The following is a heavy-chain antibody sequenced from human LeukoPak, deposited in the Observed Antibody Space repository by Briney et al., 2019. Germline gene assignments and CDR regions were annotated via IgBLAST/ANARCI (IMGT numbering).Heavy chain of an antibody. V-gene: IGHV1-18*01. CDR1: GYTFTSYG. Sequence: ASVKVSCKASGYTFTSYGISWVRQAPGQGLEWMGWISAYNGNTNYAQKLQGRVTMTTDTSTSTAYMELWSLRSDDTAVYYCARTTTVTSKYYFDYWGQGTLVTVSS. CDR2: ISAYNGNT. J-gene: IGHJ4*02. D-gene: IGHD4-17*01. CDR3: ARTTTVTSKYYFDY.